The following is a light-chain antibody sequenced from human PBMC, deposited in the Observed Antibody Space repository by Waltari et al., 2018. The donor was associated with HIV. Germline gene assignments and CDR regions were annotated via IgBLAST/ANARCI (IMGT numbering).Light chain of an antibody. V-gene: IGLV2-14*01. J-gene: IGLJ2*01. CDR3: SSYTTSSVV. CDR2: EVS. Sequence: QSALTQPASVSGSPGQSITISCTGTSSDVGDYNYVSWYQQRPGKAPKLMIYEVSNRPPGVSNRFSGSKSGNTASLTISGLQAEDEADYYCSSYTTSSVVFGGGTKLTVL. CDR1: SSDVGDYNY.